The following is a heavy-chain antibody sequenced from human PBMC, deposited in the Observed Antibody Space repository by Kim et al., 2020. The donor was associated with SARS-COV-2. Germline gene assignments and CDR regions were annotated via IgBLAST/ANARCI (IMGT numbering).Heavy chain of an antibody. CDR3: ARARLGDWFFDL. D-gene: IGHD3-9*01. CDR2: IYSGGSAGTT. CDR1: GFSVNSDY. V-gene: IGHV3-66*01. J-gene: IGHJ2*01. Sequence: GGSLRLSCAASGFSVNSDYMTWVRQAPGKGLEWVSIIYSGGSAGTTYYTDSVKGRFTMSRDNSKNTLYLQMNSLKTEDTAVYYCARARLGDWFFDLWGRG.